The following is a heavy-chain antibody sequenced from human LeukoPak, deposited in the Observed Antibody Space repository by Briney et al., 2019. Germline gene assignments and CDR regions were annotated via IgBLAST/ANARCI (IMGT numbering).Heavy chain of an antibody. V-gene: IGHV1-8*01. CDR2: MNPNSGNT. CDR1: GYTFTSYD. J-gene: IGHJ6*03. D-gene: IGHD6-13*01. CDR3: ARRGIAAAGKGYYYYYYYMDV. Sequence: ASVKVSCKASGYTFTSYDINWVRQATGQGLEWMGWMNPNSGNTGYAQKFQGRVTMTRDMSTSTVYMELSSLRSEDTAVCYCARRGIAAAGKGYYYYYYYMDVWGKGTTVTVSS.